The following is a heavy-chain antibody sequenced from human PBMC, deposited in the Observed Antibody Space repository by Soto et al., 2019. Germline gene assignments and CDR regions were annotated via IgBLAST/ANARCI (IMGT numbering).Heavy chain of an antibody. CDR1: GFTFSSYG. D-gene: IGHD1-26*01. J-gene: IGHJ6*02. V-gene: IGHV3-30*18. Sequence: GGSLRLSCAASGFTFSSYGMHWVRQAPGKGLEWVAVISYDGSNKYYADSVKGRFAISRDNSKNTLYLQMNSLRAEDTAVYYCAKSGVGAKYYYYGMDVWGQGTTVTVSS. CDR2: ISYDGSNK. CDR3: AKSGVGAKYYYYGMDV.